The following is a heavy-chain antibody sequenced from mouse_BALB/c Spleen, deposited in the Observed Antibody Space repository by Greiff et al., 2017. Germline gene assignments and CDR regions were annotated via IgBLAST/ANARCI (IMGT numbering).Heavy chain of an antibody. J-gene: IGHJ3*01. D-gene: IGHD2-2*01. V-gene: IGHV1-7*01. CDR2: INPSTGYT. CDR1: GYTFTSYW. CDR3: ARSYGYDDFAY. Sequence: QQSGAELAKTGASVKMSCKASGYTFTSYWIHWGKQRPGQGLEWIGYINPSTGYTEYNQKFKDKATLTADKSSSTAYMQLSSLTSEDSAVYYCARSYGYDDFAYWGQGTLVTVSA.